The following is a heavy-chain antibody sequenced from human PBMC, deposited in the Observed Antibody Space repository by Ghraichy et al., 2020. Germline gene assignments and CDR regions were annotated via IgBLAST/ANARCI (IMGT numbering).Heavy chain of an antibody. CDR3: ARFADTAMVTRFDY. CDR2: INHSGST. D-gene: IGHD5-18*01. Sequence: SETLSLTCAVYGGSFSGYYWSWIRQPPGKGLEWIGEINHSGSTNYNPSLKSRVTISVDTSKNQFSLKLSSVTAADTAVYYCARFADTAMVTRFDYWGQGTMVTVSS. V-gene: IGHV4-34*01. CDR1: GGSFSGYY. J-gene: IGHJ4*02.